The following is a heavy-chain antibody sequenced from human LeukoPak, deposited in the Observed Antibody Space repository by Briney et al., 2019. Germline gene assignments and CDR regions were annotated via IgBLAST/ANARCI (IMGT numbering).Heavy chain of an antibody. CDR3: SRDGGSAASEVY. J-gene: IGHJ4*02. CDR1: GGSISSSSYY. V-gene: IGHV4-39*07. D-gene: IGHD2-15*01. CDR2: KFYNRNS. Sequence: KPSETLSLTCTVSGGSISSSSYYWGWIRQPPGKGLEWIGSKFYNRNSYYNPSLRSRATISIDTSKNEFSLKLSSVTAADTAFYYCSRDGGSAASEVYWGQGTLVTVSS.